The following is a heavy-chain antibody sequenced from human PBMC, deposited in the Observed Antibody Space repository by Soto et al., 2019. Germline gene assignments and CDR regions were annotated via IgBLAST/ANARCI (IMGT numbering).Heavy chain of an antibody. CDR2: IYYSGST. CDR3: ARSLIRFLEWSKENYFDY. V-gene: IGHV4-30-4*01. Sequence: QVQLQESGPGLVKPSQTLSLTCTVSGGSISSGDYYWSWIRQPPGKGLEWIGYIYYSGSTYYNPSLKSRVTISVDTSKNQFSLKLSSVTASDTAVYYCARSLIRFLEWSKENYFDYWGQGTLVTVSS. J-gene: IGHJ4*02. CDR1: GGSISSGDYY. D-gene: IGHD3-3*01.